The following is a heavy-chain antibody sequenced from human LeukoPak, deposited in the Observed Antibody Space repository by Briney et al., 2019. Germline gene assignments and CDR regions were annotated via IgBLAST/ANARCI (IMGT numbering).Heavy chain of an antibody. CDR2: ISWNGGSL. J-gene: IGHJ6*03. CDR1: GFTFDEYA. Sequence: GGSLRLSCAASGFTFDEYAMHWVRQAPGKGLEWVSGISWNGGSLNYAGSVKGRFTISRDNAKNSLYLQMNSLRAEDTAVYYCAREIVVVVAATYYYYYYMDVWGKGTTVTVSS. V-gene: IGHV3-9*01. CDR3: AREIVVVVAATYYYYYYMDV. D-gene: IGHD2-15*01.